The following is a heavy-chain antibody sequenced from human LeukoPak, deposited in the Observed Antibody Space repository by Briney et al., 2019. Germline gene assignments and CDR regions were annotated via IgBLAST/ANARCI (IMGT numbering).Heavy chain of an antibody. D-gene: IGHD3-3*01. Sequence: GASVKVSCKASGYTFTSYAISWVRQAPGQGLEWMGGIIPIFGTANYAQKFQGRVTITADESTSTAYMELSSLRSEDTAVYYCARDPGEDYDFWSGYNSDWGQGTLVTVSS. CDR2: IIPIFGTA. CDR3: ARDPGEDYDFWSGYNSD. V-gene: IGHV1-69*13. J-gene: IGHJ4*02. CDR1: GYTFTSYA.